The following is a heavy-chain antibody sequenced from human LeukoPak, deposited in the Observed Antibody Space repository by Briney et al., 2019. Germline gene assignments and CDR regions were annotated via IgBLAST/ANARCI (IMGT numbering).Heavy chain of an antibody. D-gene: IGHD3-10*01. Sequence: SEALSLTCAVYGGSFSGYYWSWIRQPPGEGLEWIGEINHSGSTNYNPSLKSRVTISVDTSKNQFSLKLSSVTAADTAVYYCARLPKKYYYGSGRNLGPAYYFDYWGQGTLVTDSS. V-gene: IGHV4-34*01. CDR3: ARLPKKYYYGSGRNLGPAYYFDY. J-gene: IGHJ4*02. CDR1: GGSFSGYY. CDR2: INHSGST.